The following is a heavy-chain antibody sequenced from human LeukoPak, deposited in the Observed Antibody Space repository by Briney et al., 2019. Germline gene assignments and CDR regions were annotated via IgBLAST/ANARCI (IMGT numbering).Heavy chain of an antibody. CDR3: TRGGHDYGGSFDT. CDR2: ISAGGRT. CDR1: GASIASGSYH. J-gene: IGHJ5*02. Sequence: PSETLSLTCAISGASIASGSYHWDWIRQPAGSRPEYIGRISAGGRTNYNPSPKSRLTISMDTSKNHVSLRLSSVTAADTALYYCTRGGHDYGGSFDTWGQGILVTVSS. D-gene: IGHD4-23*01. V-gene: IGHV4-61*02.